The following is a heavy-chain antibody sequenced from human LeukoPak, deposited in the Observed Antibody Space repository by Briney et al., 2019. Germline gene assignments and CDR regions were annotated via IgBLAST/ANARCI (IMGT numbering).Heavy chain of an antibody. CDR1: GFSFSSDY. J-gene: IGHJ4*02. CDR2: ISDGGDTT. Sequence: GGTLRRACAGSGFSFSSDYMTWVREAPGKGMEWITGISDGGDTTYDARSGDGRFTVSRDNSTNILYLQMNCLGAEDTAIYDCAKTQGFFDHWGQRSLVTVSS. CDR3: AKTQGFFDH. V-gene: IGHV3-23*01.